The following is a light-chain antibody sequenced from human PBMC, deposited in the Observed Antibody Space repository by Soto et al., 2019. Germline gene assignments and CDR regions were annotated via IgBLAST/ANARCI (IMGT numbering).Light chain of an antibody. CDR1: QSISNW. CDR2: KAS. V-gene: IGKV1-5*03. J-gene: IGKJ2*01. Sequence: IQMTQSPSSLSASVGNRVTITCRPSQSISNWLAWNQQKPGKAPKLLIYKASALERGVPSRFTGSGSGTEFTLTISSLQPDDFAIYFCQQYNTDSHTFGQGTKVDIK. CDR3: QQYNTDSHT.